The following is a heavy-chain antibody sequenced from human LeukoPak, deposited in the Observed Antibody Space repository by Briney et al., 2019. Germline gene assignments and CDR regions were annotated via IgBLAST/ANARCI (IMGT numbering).Heavy chain of an antibody. J-gene: IGHJ5*02. Sequence: SVKVSCKASGGTFSSYAISWVRQAPGQGLEWMGRIIPILGIANYAQKFQGRVTITADKSTSTAYMELSSLRSEDTAVYYCASVCGGDCNWFDPWAREPWSPSPQ. D-gene: IGHD2-21*02. CDR2: IIPILGIA. CDR1: GGTFSSYA. V-gene: IGHV1-69*04. CDR3: ASVCGGDCNWFDP.